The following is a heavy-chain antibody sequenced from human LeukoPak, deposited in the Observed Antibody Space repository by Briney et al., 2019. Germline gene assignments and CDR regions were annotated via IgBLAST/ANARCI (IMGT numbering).Heavy chain of an antibody. CDR2: ISSSSSYI. CDR1: GYTFNNYA. V-gene: IGHV3-21*01. Sequence: GGSLRLSCTAAGYTFNNYAMSWVRQAPGKGLEWVSSISSSSSYIYYADSVKGRFTISRDNAKNSLYLQMNSLRAEDTAVYYCARDRSSTDNAFDIWGQGTMVTVSS. J-gene: IGHJ3*02. D-gene: IGHD2-2*01. CDR3: ARDRSSTDNAFDI.